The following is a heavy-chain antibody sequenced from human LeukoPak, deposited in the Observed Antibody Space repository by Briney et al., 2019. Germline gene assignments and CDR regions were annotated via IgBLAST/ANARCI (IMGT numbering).Heavy chain of an antibody. Sequence: ASVKVSCKASGYTFIGYYLHWVRQAPGQGLEWMGWINPHNGDTNYAQKFQGRVTMTRDTSITTAYMELSRLKSDDTAVYYCARDNYGGNEYWYFDLWGRGTLVTVSS. J-gene: IGHJ2*01. D-gene: IGHD4-23*01. V-gene: IGHV1-2*02. CDR2: INPHNGDT. CDR1: GYTFIGYY. CDR3: ARDNYGGNEYWYFDL.